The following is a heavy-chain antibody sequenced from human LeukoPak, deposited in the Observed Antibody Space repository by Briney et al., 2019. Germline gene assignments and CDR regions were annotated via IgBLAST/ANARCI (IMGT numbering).Heavy chain of an antibody. CDR1: GGSFSGYY. CDR2: INHSGST. V-gene: IGHV4-34*01. D-gene: IGHD3-22*01. Sequence: PSETLSLTCAVYGGSFSGYYWSWIRQPPGKGLEWIGEINHSGSTNYNPSLKSRVTISVDTSKNQFSLKLSSVTAADTAVYYCARRNYYDSSGSHAFDIWGQGTMVTVSS. CDR3: ARRNYYDSSGSHAFDI. J-gene: IGHJ3*02.